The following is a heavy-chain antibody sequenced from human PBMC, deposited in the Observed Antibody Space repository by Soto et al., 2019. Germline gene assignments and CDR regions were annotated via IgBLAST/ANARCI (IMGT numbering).Heavy chain of an antibody. Sequence: SETLSLTCTVSGGSVSSGSYYWNWIRQPPGKGLEWIGYIYYSGSTNYNPSLKSRVTISVDTSKNQFSLKLSSVTAADTAVYYCARETGTTGRSDYWGQGTLVTVSS. CDR1: GGSVSSGSYY. CDR2: IYYSGST. CDR3: ARETGTTGRSDY. J-gene: IGHJ4*02. V-gene: IGHV4-61*01. D-gene: IGHD1-7*01.